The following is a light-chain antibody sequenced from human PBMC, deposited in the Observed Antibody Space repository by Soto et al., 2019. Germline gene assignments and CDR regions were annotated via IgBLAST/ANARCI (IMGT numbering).Light chain of an antibody. CDR2: EVA. V-gene: IGLV2-23*02. J-gene: IGLJ2*01. CDR3: CSRL. CDR1: STDPATYDL. Sequence: QSALTQPASVSGSPGQSITISCTGTSTDPATYDLVSWYQQHPGKAPQLIIYEVAKRPSGVSARFSGSQPGDTASLTISGLQAADEAYYYCCSRLFGGGTKVTVL.